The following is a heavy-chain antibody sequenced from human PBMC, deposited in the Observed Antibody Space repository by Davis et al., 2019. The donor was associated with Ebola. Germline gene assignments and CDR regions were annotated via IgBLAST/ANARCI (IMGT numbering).Heavy chain of an antibody. D-gene: IGHD2-2*01. CDR3: VRDGIVVVPAATKPNWFDP. CDR2: INPSGGST. CDR1: GYTFTDYY. Sequence: AASVKVSCKASGYTFTDYYMHWVRQAPGQGLEWMGIINPSGGSTSYAQRFQGRVTMTRDMSTSTVYMELSSLRSEDTAVYYCVRDGIVVVPAATKPNWFDPWGQGTLVTVSS. J-gene: IGHJ5*02. V-gene: IGHV1-46*01.